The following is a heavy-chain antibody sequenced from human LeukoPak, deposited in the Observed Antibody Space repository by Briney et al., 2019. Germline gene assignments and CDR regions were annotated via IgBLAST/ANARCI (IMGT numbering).Heavy chain of an antibody. CDR1: GYTFTGYY. CDR2: INPNSGGT. V-gene: IGHV1-2*02. CDR3: ARYDIGTNSFEY. J-gene: IGHJ4*02. D-gene: IGHD1-1*01. Sequence: ASVKVSCKASGYTFTGYYMHWVRQAPGQGLEWMGWINPNSGGTNYTQKFQGRVTMTRDTSISTAYMELSRLRPDDTAVYYCARYDIGTNSFEYWGQGTLVTVSS.